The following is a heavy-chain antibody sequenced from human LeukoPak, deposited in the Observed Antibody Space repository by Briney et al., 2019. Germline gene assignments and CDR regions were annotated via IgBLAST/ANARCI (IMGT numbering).Heavy chain of an antibody. CDR1: DGSISGYY. Sequence: PSETLSLTCTVSDGSISGYYWDWIRQSAGKRLEWIGRLYSSGTTNYNPSLKSRVTMSVDTSKNQFSLKLTSVTVADTAVYYCARGQLGQDVWGQGTLVIVSS. V-gene: IGHV4-4*07. D-gene: IGHD3-16*01. CDR2: LYSSGTT. J-gene: IGHJ4*02. CDR3: ARGQLGQDV.